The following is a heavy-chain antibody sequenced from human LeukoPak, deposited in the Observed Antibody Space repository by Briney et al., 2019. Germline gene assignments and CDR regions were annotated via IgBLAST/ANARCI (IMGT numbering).Heavy chain of an antibody. J-gene: IGHJ4*02. D-gene: IGHD6-13*01. CDR1: GYTFTSYG. Sequence: GASVKVSCKASGYTFTSYGISWVRQAPGQGLEWMGWISAYNGNTNYAQKLQGRVTMTTDTSTSTAYMELRSLRSDDTAVYYCASIRREQQLVRSFDYWGQGTLVTVSS. V-gene: IGHV1-18*01. CDR3: ASIRREQQLVRSFDY. CDR2: ISAYNGNT.